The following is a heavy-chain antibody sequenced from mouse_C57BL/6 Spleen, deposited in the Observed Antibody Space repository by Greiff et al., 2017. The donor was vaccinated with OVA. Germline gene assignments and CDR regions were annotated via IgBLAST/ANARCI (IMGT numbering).Heavy chain of an antibody. CDR2: IYPGDGDT. V-gene: IGHV1-82*01. CDR1: GYAFSSSW. J-gene: IGHJ2*01. CDR3: ARSNWVYYFDY. Sequence: VQLQQSGPELVKPGASVKISCKASGYAFSSSWMNWVKQRPGKGLEWIGRIYPGDGDTNYNGKFKGKATLTADKSSSTAYMQLSSLTSEDSAVYFCARSNWVYYFDYWGQGTTLTVSS. D-gene: IGHD4-1*01.